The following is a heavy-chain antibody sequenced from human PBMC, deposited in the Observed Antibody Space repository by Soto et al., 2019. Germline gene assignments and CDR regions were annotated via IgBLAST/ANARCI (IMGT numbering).Heavy chain of an antibody. V-gene: IGHV3-23*01. CDR2: ISGRGENT. Sequence: EVQLLESGGGLVQPGGSLRLSCAASGFTFSVFAMSWVRQAPGKGLELVSTISGRGENTYYAHSVKGRFTISRDNSKNTLNLQMNSLRGEDTAVYYCAKDRGTGDYGVNAVDIWGQGTMVTVAS. CDR1: GFTFSVFA. J-gene: IGHJ3*02. D-gene: IGHD7-27*01. CDR3: AKDRGTGDYGVNAVDI.